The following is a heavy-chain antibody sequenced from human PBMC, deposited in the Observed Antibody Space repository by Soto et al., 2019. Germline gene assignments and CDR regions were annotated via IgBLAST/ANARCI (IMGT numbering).Heavy chain of an antibody. Sequence: SVTDSCEASGFTFTSSAVQWARQARSQRLEWIGWIVVGSGNTNYAQKFQERVTITRDMSTSTAYMELSSLRSEDTAVYYCAVYDSSGYYYDYWGQGTLVTVSS. J-gene: IGHJ4*02. CDR2: IVVGSGNT. D-gene: IGHD3-22*01. V-gene: IGHV1-58*01. CDR1: GFTFTSSA. CDR3: AVYDSSGYYYDY.